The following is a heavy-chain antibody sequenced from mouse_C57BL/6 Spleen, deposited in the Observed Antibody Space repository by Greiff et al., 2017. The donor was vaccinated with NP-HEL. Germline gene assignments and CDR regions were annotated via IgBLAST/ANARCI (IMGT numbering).Heavy chain of an antibody. D-gene: IGHD1-1*01. CDR2: IYPGDGDT. J-gene: IGHJ1*03. Sequence: QVQLKQSGAELVKPGASVKISCKASGYAFSSYWMNWVKQRPGKGLEWIGQIYPGDGDTNYNGKFKGKATLTADKSSSTAYMQLSSLTSEDSAVYFCARDPHYYGSSYGYFDVWGTGTTVTVSS. V-gene: IGHV1-80*01. CDR1: GYAFSSYW. CDR3: ARDPHYYGSSYGYFDV.